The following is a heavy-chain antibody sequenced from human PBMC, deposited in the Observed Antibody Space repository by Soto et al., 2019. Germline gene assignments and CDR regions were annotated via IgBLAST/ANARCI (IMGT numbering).Heavy chain of an antibody. V-gene: IGHV1-18*01. D-gene: IGHD2-21*02. CDR1: GYSFTSYG. CDR2: ISAYNGNT. J-gene: IGHJ5*02. CDR3: ARVTYNWFDP. Sequence: QVQLVQSGDEVKKPGASVKVSCKASGYSFTSYGISWVRQAPGQGLEGMGWISAYNGNTKYAQKCQGRITVTTDTSTTTAYMELRSLRSDDTAIYYRARVTYNWFDPWGQGTLVTVSS.